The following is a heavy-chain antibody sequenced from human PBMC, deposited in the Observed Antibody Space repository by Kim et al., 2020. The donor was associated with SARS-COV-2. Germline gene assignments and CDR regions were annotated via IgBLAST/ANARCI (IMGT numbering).Heavy chain of an antibody. Sequence: GESLKISCKGSGYSFTSYWIGWVRQMPGKGLEWMVIIYPGDSDTRYRPSFQGQVTISANKSLSTAYLQWSSLKASDTAMYYCARILLGYCTGGVCPGAPYDFDYWGQGTLVTVSS. CDR2: IYPGDSDT. CDR1: GYSFTSYW. J-gene: IGHJ4*02. D-gene: IGHD2-8*02. V-gene: IGHV5-51*01. CDR3: ARILLGYCTGGVCPGAPYDFDY.